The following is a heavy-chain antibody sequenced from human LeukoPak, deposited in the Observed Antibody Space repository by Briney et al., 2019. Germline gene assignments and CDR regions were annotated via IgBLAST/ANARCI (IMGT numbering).Heavy chain of an antibody. CDR2: ISYDGSNK. CDR1: GFTFSSYA. Sequence: GGSLRLSCAASGFTFSSYAMHWVRQAPGKGLEWVAVISYDGSNKYYADSVKGRFTISRDNSKNMLYLQMNSLRAEDTAVYYCARDLRHGDWYYFDYWGQGTLVTVSS. D-gene: IGHD4-17*01. V-gene: IGHV3-30*04. J-gene: IGHJ4*02. CDR3: ARDLRHGDWYYFDY.